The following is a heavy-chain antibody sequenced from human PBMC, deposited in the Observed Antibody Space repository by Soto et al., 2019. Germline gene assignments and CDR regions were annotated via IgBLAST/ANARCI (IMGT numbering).Heavy chain of an antibody. Sequence: QVQLVESGGGVVQPGRSLRLSCAAAGFTFSSYGMHWVRQAPGKGLEWVAVISYDGSNKYYADSVKGRFTISRDNSKNTRYLQMNSLRAEDTAVYYCAKEVVRSYPQVAGIDYWGQGTLVTVSS. D-gene: IGHD6-19*01. CDR2: ISYDGSNK. CDR3: AKEVVRSYPQVAGIDY. J-gene: IGHJ4*02. V-gene: IGHV3-30*18. CDR1: GFTFSSYG.